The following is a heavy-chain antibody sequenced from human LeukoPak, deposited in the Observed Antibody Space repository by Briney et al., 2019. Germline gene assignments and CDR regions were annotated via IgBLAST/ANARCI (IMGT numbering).Heavy chain of an antibody. CDR3: AKEGGSYSGDAFDI. Sequence: PGGSLRLSCAASGSTFSRYWMGWVRQAPGKGLEWVANIKQDGSEKYYVDSVKGRFTISRDNAKNSLYLQMNSLRAEDTAVYYCAKEGGSYSGDAFDIWGQGTMVTVSS. V-gene: IGHV3-7*01. CDR1: GSTFSRYW. J-gene: IGHJ3*02. D-gene: IGHD1-26*01. CDR2: IKQDGSEK.